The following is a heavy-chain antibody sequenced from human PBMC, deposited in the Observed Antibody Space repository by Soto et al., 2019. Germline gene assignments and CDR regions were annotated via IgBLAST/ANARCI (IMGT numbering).Heavy chain of an antibody. Sequence: GGSLRLSCAASGFTFSSYAMSWVRQAPGKGLDWVSAISGSGGSTYYADSVKGRFTISRDNSKNTPYLQMNSLRAEDTAVYYCAKGADYQLLRYYYYMDVWGKGTTVTVSS. D-gene: IGHD2-2*01. V-gene: IGHV3-23*01. CDR1: GFTFSSYA. CDR2: ISGSGGST. J-gene: IGHJ6*03. CDR3: AKGADYQLLRYYYYMDV.